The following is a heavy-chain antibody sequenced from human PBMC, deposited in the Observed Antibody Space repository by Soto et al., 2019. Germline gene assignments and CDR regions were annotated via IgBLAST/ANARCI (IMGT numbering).Heavy chain of an antibody. J-gene: IGHJ4*02. D-gene: IGHD2-21*01. V-gene: IGHV3-48*03. Sequence: PGGSLRLSCAVSGFTFSNYEWNWVRQAPGKGLEWISYIDTSGDAMFYADSVKGRFADSRDNTMNSLYLQMNSLRAEDTAAYYCARESIGCGGDCLDYWGQGTLVTVSS. CDR3: ARESIGCGGDCLDY. CDR2: IDTSGDAM. CDR1: GFTFSNYE.